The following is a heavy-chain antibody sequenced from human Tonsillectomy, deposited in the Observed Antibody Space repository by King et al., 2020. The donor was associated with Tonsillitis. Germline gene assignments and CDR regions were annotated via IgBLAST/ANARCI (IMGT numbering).Heavy chain of an antibody. V-gene: IGHV3-21*01. Sequence: VQLVESGGGLVKPGGSLRLSCAASRFNFSIYTMNWVRQAPGKGLEWVSSISSGSTYRYYADSVKGRFTISRENAKNSLYLEMNSLRAEDTAVYFCARGWSDRMELLKSDFDYWGQGSLVTVSS. J-gene: IGHJ4*02. CDR2: ISSGSTYR. CDR3: ARGWSDRMELLKSDFDY. D-gene: IGHD1-7*01. CDR1: RFNFSIYT.